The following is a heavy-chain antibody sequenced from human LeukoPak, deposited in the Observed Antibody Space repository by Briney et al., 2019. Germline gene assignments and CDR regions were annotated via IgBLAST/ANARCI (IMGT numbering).Heavy chain of an antibody. CDR2: ISGSGGST. D-gene: IGHD3-22*01. J-gene: IGHJ4*02. Sequence: GGSLRLSCAASGFTFSSYAMSWVRQAPGKGLEWVSAISGSGGSTYYADSVKGRFTISRDNSKNSLYLQMNSLRTEDTALYYCAKDTNYDSSEYFDYWGQGTLVTVSS. CDR1: GFTFSSYA. V-gene: IGHV3-23*01. CDR3: AKDTNYDSSEYFDY.